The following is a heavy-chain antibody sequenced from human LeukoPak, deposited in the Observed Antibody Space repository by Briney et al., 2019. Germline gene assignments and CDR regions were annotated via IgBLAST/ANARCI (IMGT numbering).Heavy chain of an antibody. D-gene: IGHD1-26*01. Sequence: PSETLSLTRTVSGGSISSSSYYWGWIRQPPGKGLEWIGSIYYSGSTYYNPSLKSRVTISVDTSKNQFSLKLSTVNAADTRVYYCARRRYSGSKGDWFGPWGQGTLVIVSS. V-gene: IGHV4-39*01. CDR3: ARRRYSGSKGDWFGP. J-gene: IGHJ5*02. CDR1: GGSISSSSYY. CDR2: IYYSGST.